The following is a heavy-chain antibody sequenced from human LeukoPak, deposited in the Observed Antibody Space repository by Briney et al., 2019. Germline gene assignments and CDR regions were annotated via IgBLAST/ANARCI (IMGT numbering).Heavy chain of an antibody. CDR1: GGTFSSYA. D-gene: IGHD3-9*01. Sequence: GASVKISCKASGGTFSSYAISWVRQATGQGLEWMGWMNPNSGNTGYAQKFQGRVTMTRNTSISTAYMELSSLRSEDTAVYYCARGGVRYFDWLLYSGLTDNNWFDPWGQGTLVTVSS. J-gene: IGHJ5*02. CDR3: ARGGVRYFDWLLYSGLTDNNWFDP. V-gene: IGHV1-8*02. CDR2: MNPNSGNT.